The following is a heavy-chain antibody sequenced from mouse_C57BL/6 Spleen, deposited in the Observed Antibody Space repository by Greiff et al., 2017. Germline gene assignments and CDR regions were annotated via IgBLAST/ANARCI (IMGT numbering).Heavy chain of an antibody. D-gene: IGHD1-1*01. J-gene: IGHJ2*01. CDR2: IYPRSGNT. CDR1: GYTFTSYG. CDR3: ARREFTTVVAKGSFDY. Sequence: QVQLKQSGAELARPGASVKLSCKASGYTFTSYGISWVKQRTGQGLEWIGEIYPRSGNTYYNEKFKGKATLTADKSSSTAYMELRSLTSEDSAVYFCARREFTTVVAKGSFDYWGQGTTLTVSS. V-gene: IGHV1-81*01.